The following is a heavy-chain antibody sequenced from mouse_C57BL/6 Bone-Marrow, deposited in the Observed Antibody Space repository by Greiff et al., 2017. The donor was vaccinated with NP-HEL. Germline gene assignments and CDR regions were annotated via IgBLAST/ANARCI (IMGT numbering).Heavy chain of an antibody. D-gene: IGHD2-5*01. CDR3: ARGYSNYEEGFAY. V-gene: IGHV5-4*03. Sequence: DVKLVESGGGLVKPGGSLKLSCAASGFTFSSYAMSWVRQTPEKRLEWVATISDGGSYTYYPDNVKGRFTISRDNAKNNLYLQMSHLKSEDTAMYYCARGYSNYEEGFAYWGQGTLVTVSA. CDR2: ISDGGSYT. CDR1: GFTFSSYA. J-gene: IGHJ3*01.